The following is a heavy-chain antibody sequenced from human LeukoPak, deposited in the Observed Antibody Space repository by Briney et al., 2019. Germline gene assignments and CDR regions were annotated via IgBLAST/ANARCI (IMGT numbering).Heavy chain of an antibody. CDR2: INPNSGGT. Sequence: ASVKVSCKASGYTFTGYYMHWVRQAPGQGLEWMGWINPNSGGTNYAQKFQGGVTMTRDTSISTAYMELSRLTSDDTAVYYCARDGGFGDLEIDYWGQGTLVTVSS. J-gene: IGHJ4*02. V-gene: IGHV1-2*02. CDR3: ARDGGFGDLEIDY. D-gene: IGHD3-10*01. CDR1: GYTFTGYY.